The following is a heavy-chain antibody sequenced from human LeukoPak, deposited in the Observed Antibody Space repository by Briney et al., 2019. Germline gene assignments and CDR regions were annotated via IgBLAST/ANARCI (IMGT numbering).Heavy chain of an antibody. J-gene: IGHJ6*02. CDR1: GYTFSSYD. CDR2: IIPILGIA. CDR3: ASVAVAGTGPFSYYYYGMDV. Sequence: SVKVSCKTSGYTFSSYDINWVRQATGQGLEWMGRIIPILGIANYAQKCQGRVTITADKSTSTAYMELSSLRSEDTAVYYCASVAVAGTGPFSYYYYGMDVWGQGTTVTVSS. D-gene: IGHD6-19*01. V-gene: IGHV1-69*04.